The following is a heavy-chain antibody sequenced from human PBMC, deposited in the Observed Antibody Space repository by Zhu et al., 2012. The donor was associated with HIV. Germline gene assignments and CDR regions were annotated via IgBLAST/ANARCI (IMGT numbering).Heavy chain of an antibody. Sequence: QVRLQESGPGLVKPSETLSLTCTVSGGSISSSSYYWGWIRQPPGKGLEWIGSIYYSGSTYYNPSLKSRVTISVDTSKNQFSLKLSSVTAADTAVYYCARHGPGLSSSWYEDYWGQGTLVTVSS. CDR2: IYYSGST. CDR3: ARHGPGLSSSWYEDY. J-gene: IGHJ4*02. D-gene: IGHD6-13*01. CDR1: GGSISSSSYY. V-gene: IGHV4-39*01.